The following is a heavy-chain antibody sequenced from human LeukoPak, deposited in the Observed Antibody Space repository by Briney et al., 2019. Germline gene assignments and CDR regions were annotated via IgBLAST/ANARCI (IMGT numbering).Heavy chain of an antibody. D-gene: IGHD3-22*01. CDR3: ARDYYDSSGYYYGRGEYYFDY. J-gene: IGHJ4*02. V-gene: IGHV1-2*02. Sequence: GASVKVSCKASGYTFTGYYMHWVRQAPGQGLEWMGWIKPNSGGTNYAQKFQGRVTMTRDTSISTAYMELSRLRSDDTAVYYCARDYYDSSGYYYGRGEYYFDYWGQGTLVTVSS. CDR2: IKPNSGGT. CDR1: GYTFTGYY.